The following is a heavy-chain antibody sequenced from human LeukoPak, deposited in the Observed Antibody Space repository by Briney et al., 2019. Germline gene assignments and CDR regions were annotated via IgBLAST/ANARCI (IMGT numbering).Heavy chain of an antibody. J-gene: IGHJ4*02. CDR2: ISHSGST. CDR3: ARGNYDYIWGSYRPHYFDY. Sequence: PSETLSLTCTVSGDSVNSGSYSWSWIRQPPGKGLEWIGYISHSGSTYYNPSLQSRVTISIDRSQNQFSLKLNSVTAADTAVYYCARGNYDYIWGSYRPHYFDYWGQGTLVTVSS. CDR1: GDSVNSGSYS. V-gene: IGHV4-30-2*01. D-gene: IGHD3-16*02.